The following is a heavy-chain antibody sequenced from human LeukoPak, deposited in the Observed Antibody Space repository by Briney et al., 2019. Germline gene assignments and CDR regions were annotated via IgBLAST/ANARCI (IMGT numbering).Heavy chain of an antibody. J-gene: IGHJ4*02. CDR1: GYSFTNYW. Sequence: GESLKISCKGSGYSFTNYWIGWVRQMPGKGLEWMGVIYPGDSDTRHSPSFQGQVTISADKSISTAYLQWSSLKASDTAMYYCATSYSSNWYYYFDYWGQGTLVTVSS. CDR3: ATSYSSNWYYYFDY. CDR2: IYPGDSDT. V-gene: IGHV5-51*01. D-gene: IGHD6-13*01.